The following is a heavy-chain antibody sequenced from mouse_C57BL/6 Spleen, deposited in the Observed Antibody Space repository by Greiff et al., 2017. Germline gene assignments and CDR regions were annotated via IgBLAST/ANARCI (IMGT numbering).Heavy chain of an antibody. CDR2: ISYDGSN. V-gene: IGHV3-6*01. J-gene: IGHJ3*01. D-gene: IGHD2-5*01. Sequence: VQLKESGPGLVKPSQSLSLTCSVTGYSITSGYYWNWIRQFPGNKLEWMGYISYDGSNNYNPSLKNRISITRDTSKNQFFLKLNSVTTEDTATYYCARGGSNYGGFAYWGQGTLVTVSA. CDR3: ARGGSNYGGFAY. CDR1: GYSITSGYY.